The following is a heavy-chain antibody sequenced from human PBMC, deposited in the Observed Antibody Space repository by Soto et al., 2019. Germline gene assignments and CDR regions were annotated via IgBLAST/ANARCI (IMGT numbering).Heavy chain of an antibody. J-gene: IGHJ4*02. Sequence: QVQLVESGGGVVQPGRSLRLSCAASGFTFSSYGMHWVRQAPGKGLEWVAVISYDGSNKYYADSVKGRFTISRDNSKNTLYLQMNSLRAEDTAVYYCAKDPIRGVMDYWGQGTLVTVSS. CDR2: ISYDGSNK. CDR1: GFTFSSYG. V-gene: IGHV3-30*18. D-gene: IGHD3-10*01. CDR3: AKDPIRGVMDY.